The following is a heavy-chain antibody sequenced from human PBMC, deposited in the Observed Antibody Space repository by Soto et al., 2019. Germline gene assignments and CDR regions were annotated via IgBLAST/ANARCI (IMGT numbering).Heavy chain of an antibody. Sequence: SETLSLTCALSGCSISSTNWWTWVRQPPGKGLEWIGEIYHSGSTNYNPSLKSRVTMSVDKSKNQFSLNLRSVTAADTAVYFCVSGGTGNFDPWGQGTLVTVSP. CDR3: VSGGTGNFDP. D-gene: IGHD3-10*01. CDR1: GCSISSTNW. V-gene: IGHV4-4*02. J-gene: IGHJ5*02. CDR2: IYHSGST.